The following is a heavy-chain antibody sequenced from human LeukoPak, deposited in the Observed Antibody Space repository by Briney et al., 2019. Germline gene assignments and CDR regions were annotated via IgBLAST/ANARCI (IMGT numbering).Heavy chain of an antibody. CDR2: IRYDGSNK. CDR1: GFTFSSYG. CDR3: AKVGYYDSSGYYYYYYYYKDV. D-gene: IGHD3-22*01. V-gene: IGHV3-30*02. J-gene: IGHJ6*03. Sequence: PGGSLRLSCAASGFTFSSYGMHWVRQAPGKGLEWVAFIRYDGSNKYYADSVKGRFTISRDNSKNTLYLQMNSLRAEDTAVYYCAKVGYYDSSGYYYYYYYYKDVWGKGTTVTVSS.